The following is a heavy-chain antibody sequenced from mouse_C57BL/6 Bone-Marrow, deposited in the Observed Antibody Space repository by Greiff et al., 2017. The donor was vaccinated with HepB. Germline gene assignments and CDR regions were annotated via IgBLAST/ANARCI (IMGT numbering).Heavy chain of an antibody. J-gene: IGHJ2*01. CDR1: GYTFTDYE. D-gene: IGHD1-1*01. CDR2: IDPETGGT. Sequence: VKLMESGAELVRPGASVTLSCKASGYTFTDYEMHWVKQTPVHGLEWIGAIDPETGGTAYNQKFKGKAILTADKSSSTAYMELRSLTSEDSAVYYCTRRVYGSSYWGQGTTLTVSS. CDR3: TRRVYGSSY. V-gene: IGHV1-15*01.